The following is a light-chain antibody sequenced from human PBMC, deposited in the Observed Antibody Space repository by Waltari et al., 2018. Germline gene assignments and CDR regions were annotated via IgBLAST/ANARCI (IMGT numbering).Light chain of an antibody. Sequence: QSALTQPASVSGSPGQSIPISCTGTSSAVCGHNYFSGYQQPPGKAPKLQISGISNRPSGVSNRYSGSKSGNTASLTISGLQAEDEADYYCSSYTSSSTYVVFGGGTKLTVL. CDR3: SSYTSSSTYVV. CDR2: GIS. CDR1: SSAVCGHNY. J-gene: IGLJ2*01. V-gene: IGLV2-14*01.